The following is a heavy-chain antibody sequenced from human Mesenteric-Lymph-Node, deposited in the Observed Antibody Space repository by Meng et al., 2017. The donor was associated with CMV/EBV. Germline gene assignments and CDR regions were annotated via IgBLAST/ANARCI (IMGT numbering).Heavy chain of an antibody. V-gene: IGHV3-53*01. CDR3: ARDYGGYNDY. Sequence: GESLKISCAASEFTVSYNYMSWVRQAPGKGLEWVSIIYSDGGTYYADSVKGRFTISRDNSKNKVYLQMNSLRAEDTALYYCARDYGGYNDYWGQGTLVTVSS. J-gene: IGHJ4*02. CDR1: EFTVSYNY. CDR2: IYSDGGT. D-gene: IGHD3-10*01.